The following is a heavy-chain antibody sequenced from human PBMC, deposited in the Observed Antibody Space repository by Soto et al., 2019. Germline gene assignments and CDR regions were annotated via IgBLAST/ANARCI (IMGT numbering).Heavy chain of an antibody. CDR3: ARHSWLRTPYPDYDFWSGYYTPIYYYYGMDV. CDR2: IYYSGST. Sequence: SETLSLTCTVSGGSISSSSYYWGWIRQPPGKGLEWIGSIYYSGSTYYNPSLKSRVTISVDTSKNQFSLKLSSVTAADTAVYYCARHSWLRTPYPDYDFWSGYYTPIYYYYGMDVWGQGTTVTVS. CDR1: GGSISSSSYY. V-gene: IGHV4-39*01. D-gene: IGHD3-3*01. J-gene: IGHJ6*02.